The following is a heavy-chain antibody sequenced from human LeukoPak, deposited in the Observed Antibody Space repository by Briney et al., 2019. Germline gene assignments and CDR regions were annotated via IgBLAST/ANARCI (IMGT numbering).Heavy chain of an antibody. V-gene: IGHV4-4*02. Sequence: GSLRLSCSASGFTFSTYWMSWVRQPPGKGLEWIGEIYHTGSTNYNPSLKSRVTISVDKPKNQFSLKLSSVTAADTAVYYCARVRTSTNLNWFDPWGQGTLVTVSS. CDR3: ARVRTSTNLNWFDP. J-gene: IGHJ5*02. D-gene: IGHD2-2*01. CDR1: GFTFSTYW. CDR2: IYHTGST.